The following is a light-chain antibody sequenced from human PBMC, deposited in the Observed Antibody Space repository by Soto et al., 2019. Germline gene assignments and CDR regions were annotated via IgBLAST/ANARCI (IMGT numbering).Light chain of an antibody. CDR1: QSIGSR. Sequence: DIQMTQCPSTLSASVGDRVTITCRAGQSIGSRLAWYQQKPGKAPKLLIYDASSLESGVPSRFSGSGSGTEFILTISSLQPDDFATYCCQQYDSYKSFGQGTKVDIK. J-gene: IGKJ1*01. CDR3: QQYDSYKS. CDR2: DAS. V-gene: IGKV1-5*01.